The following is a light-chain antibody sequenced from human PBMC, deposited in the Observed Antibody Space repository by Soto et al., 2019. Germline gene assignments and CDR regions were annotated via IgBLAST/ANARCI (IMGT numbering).Light chain of an antibody. Sequence: DIQMTQSPSTLSGSVGDRVTITCRASQTISSWLAWYQQKPGKAPKLLIYKASTLKSGGPSRFSGSGSGTEFTLTISSLQPDDFATYYCQHCNSYSEALGQGTKVDMK. CDR2: KAS. CDR1: QTISSW. V-gene: IGKV1-5*03. J-gene: IGKJ1*01. CDR3: QHCNSYSEA.